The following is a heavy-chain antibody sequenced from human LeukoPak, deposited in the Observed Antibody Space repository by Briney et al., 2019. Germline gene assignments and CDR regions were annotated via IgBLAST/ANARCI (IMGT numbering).Heavy chain of an antibody. J-gene: IGHJ4*02. CDR1: GYTFTSYG. D-gene: IGHD2-2*01. CDR3: ARDQYCSSTSCSTMPLDY. V-gene: IGHV1-18*01. CDR2: ISAYNGNT. Sequence: ASVKVSCKASGYTFTSYGISWVRQAPGQGLEWIGWISAYNGNTNYAQKLQGRVTMTTDTSTSTAYMELRSLRSDDTAVYYCARDQYCSSTSCSTMPLDYWGQGTLVTVSS.